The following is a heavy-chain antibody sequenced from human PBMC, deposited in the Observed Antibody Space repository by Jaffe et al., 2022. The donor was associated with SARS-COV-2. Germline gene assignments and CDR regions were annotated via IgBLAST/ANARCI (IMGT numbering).Heavy chain of an antibody. CDR1: GFTFSSYA. CDR2: ISYDGSNK. CDR3: ARDRDYGGNGDAFDI. Sequence: QVQLVESGGGVVQPGRSLRLSCAASGFTFSSYAMHWVRQAPGKGLEWVAVISYDGSNKYYADSVKGRFTISRDNSKNTLYLQMNSLRAEDTAVYYCARDRDYGGNGDAFDIWGQGTMVTVSS. D-gene: IGHD4-17*01. V-gene: IGHV3-30-3*01. J-gene: IGHJ3*02.